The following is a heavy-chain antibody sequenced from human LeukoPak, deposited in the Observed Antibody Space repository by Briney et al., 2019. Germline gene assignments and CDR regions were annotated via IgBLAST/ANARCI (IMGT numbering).Heavy chain of an antibody. D-gene: IGHD3-22*01. CDR1: GFTFSNAW. CDR2: IKSKTEGGTR. Sequence: GGSLRLSCAASGFTFSNAWMSWVRQAPGKGLEWLGRIKSKTEGGTRDYAAPVNGRFIISRDDSKNTVYLQMNSLKTEDTAVYYCTTAVAITGFDYWGQGTLVTVSS. V-gene: IGHV3-15*01. J-gene: IGHJ4*02. CDR3: TTAVAITGFDY.